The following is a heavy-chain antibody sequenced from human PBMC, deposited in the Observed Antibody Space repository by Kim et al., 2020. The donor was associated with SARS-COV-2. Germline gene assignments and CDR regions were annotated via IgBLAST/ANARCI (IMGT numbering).Heavy chain of an antibody. D-gene: IGHD3-10*01. CDR3: AREGTFASGSYYKPHTFDY. CDR2: IWYDGSNK. J-gene: IGHJ4*02. CDR1: GFTFSSYG. Sequence: GGSLRLSCAASGFTFSSYGIHWVRQAPGKGLEWVAVIWYDGSNKYYADSVKGRFTISRDNSKNTLYLQMNSLRAEDTAVYYCAREGTFASGSYYKPHTFDYWGQGILVTVSS. V-gene: IGHV3-33*01.